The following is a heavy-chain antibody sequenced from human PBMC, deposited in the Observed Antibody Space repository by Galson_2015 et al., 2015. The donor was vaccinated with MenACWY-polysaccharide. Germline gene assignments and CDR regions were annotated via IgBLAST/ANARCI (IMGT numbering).Heavy chain of an antibody. CDR1: GFSVPATGVG. CDR3: VRLLGGVSFDS. J-gene: IGHJ4*02. V-gene: IGHV2-5*02. D-gene: IGHD1-26*01. Sequence: PALVKPTQPLSLTCTFSGFSVPATGVGVGWIRQPPGKAPEWLAHIYWDGDKRFSPSLGARLTITKDTSRDQVVLTMTDMDPVGTATYYCVRLLGGVSFDSWGQGTL. CDR2: IYWDGDK.